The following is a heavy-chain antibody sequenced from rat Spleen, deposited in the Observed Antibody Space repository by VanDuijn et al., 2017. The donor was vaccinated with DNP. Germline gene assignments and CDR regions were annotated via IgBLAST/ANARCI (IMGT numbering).Heavy chain of an antibody. CDR1: GFTFNNYW. D-gene: IGHD4-1*01. V-gene: IGHV5-31*01. CDR3: AIANGNY. CDR2: ITTSGDST. J-gene: IGHJ2*01. Sequence: EVQLVESGGDLVQPGRSLKLSCVASGFTFNNYWMTWIRQVPGKGLEWVASITTSGDSTYSPDSVKGRFTVSRDNAENTVYLQMNSLRSEDTATYYCAIANGNYWGQGVMVTVSS.